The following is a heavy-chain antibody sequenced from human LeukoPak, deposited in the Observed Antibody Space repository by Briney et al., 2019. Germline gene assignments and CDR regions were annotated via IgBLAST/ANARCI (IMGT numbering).Heavy chain of an antibody. V-gene: IGHV3-21*01. CDR1: GFTFSTYT. CDR3: ARDPYSGRYGDYYYYYMDV. D-gene: IGHD1-26*01. Sequence: GGSLRLSCVASGFTFSTYTMNWVRQAPGKGLEWVSSISSSSFFISYADSVKGRFTISRDNAKNSLYLQMNSLRAEDTAVYYCARDPYSGRYGDYYYYYMDVWGKGTTVTISS. J-gene: IGHJ6*03. CDR2: ISSSSFFI.